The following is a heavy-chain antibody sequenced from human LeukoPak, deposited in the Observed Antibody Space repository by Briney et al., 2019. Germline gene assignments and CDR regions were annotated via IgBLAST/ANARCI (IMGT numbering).Heavy chain of an antibody. J-gene: IGHJ4*02. V-gene: IGHV1-2*06. D-gene: IGHD1-26*01. CDR2: INPNSGGT. CDR1: GYTFTGYY. Sequence: ASVKVSCKASGYTFTGYYMHWVRQAPGQGLEWMGRINPNSGGTNYAQKFQGRVTMTRDTSISTAYMELSRLRSDDTAVYYCAKIVGAINEVFDYWGQGTLVTVSS. CDR3: AKIVGAINEVFDY.